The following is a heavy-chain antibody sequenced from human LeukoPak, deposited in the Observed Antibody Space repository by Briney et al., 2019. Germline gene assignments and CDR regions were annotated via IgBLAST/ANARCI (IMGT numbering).Heavy chain of an antibody. D-gene: IGHD6-19*01. CDR1: GFTFSSYG. J-gene: IGHJ4*02. V-gene: IGHV3-7*01. CDR3: ARRSVAGSLDY. CDR2: TKEDGGEK. Sequence: GGSLRLSCAASGFTFSSYGMSWVRQAPGKGLEWVANTKEDGGEKYYVDSVKGRFTISRDNAENSLYLQMNSLRAEDTAVYYCARRSVAGSLDYWGQGTLVTVSS.